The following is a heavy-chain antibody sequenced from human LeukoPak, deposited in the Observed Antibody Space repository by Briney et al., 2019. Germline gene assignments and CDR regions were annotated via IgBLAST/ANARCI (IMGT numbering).Heavy chain of an antibody. D-gene: IGHD6-13*01. J-gene: IGHJ4*02. CDR2: IWNDGSDK. CDR1: GFTFSTYG. Sequence: PGGSLRLSCAASGFTFSTYGMHWVRQAPGKGLEWVAVIWNDGSDKYYADSVKGRFTISRDNSKNTVYLEMNSLRAEDTAVYYCARSIGAAYFDNWGQGTLVTVSS. V-gene: IGHV3-33*01. CDR3: ARSIGAAYFDN.